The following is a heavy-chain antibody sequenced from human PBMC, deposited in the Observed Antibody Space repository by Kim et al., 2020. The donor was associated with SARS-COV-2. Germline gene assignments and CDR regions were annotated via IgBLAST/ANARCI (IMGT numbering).Heavy chain of an antibody. D-gene: IGHD3-10*01. J-gene: IGHJ3*02. Sequence: SGPTLMNPTQTLTLTCTFSGFSLSTSGMCVSWIRQPPGKALEWLALIDWDDDKYYSTSLKTRLTISKDTSKNQVVLTMTNMDPVDTATYYCARIYGSGSYQDAFDIWGQGTMVTVSS. CDR1: GFSLSTSGMC. V-gene: IGHV2-70*01. CDR2: IDWDDDK. CDR3: ARIYGSGSYQDAFDI.